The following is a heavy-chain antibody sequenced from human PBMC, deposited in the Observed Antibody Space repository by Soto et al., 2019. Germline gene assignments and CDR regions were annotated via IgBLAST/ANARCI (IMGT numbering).Heavy chain of an antibody. CDR3: AKNGQPPYYYYGLDV. D-gene: IGHD2-8*01. Sequence: QGQLVQSGGEVKKPGASVKVSCKASGYTFSRYGISWVRQAPGQGLEWMGWISGYNGDTNYAQKCQGRVTMTIDTSTTTAYKELRGLTSDDTAIYYCAKNGQPPYYYYGLDVWGQGTTVTVSS. J-gene: IGHJ6*02. CDR1: GYTFSRYG. V-gene: IGHV1-18*01. CDR2: ISGYNGDT.